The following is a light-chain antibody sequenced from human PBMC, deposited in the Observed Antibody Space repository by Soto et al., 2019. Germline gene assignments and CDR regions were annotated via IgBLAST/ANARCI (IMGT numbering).Light chain of an antibody. Sequence: ENVLTQSPGTLSLSPGERATLSCRASQSVGSRYLAWYQQKPGQAPRLLMYAASNRATGIPDRFSGSGSGTDFTLTINRLEPEDFAVYYCHCQQFDSSRIYSFGQGTKLEIK. CDR1: QSVGSRY. CDR3: QQFDSSRIYS. V-gene: IGKV3-20*01. CDR2: AAS. J-gene: IGKJ2*01.